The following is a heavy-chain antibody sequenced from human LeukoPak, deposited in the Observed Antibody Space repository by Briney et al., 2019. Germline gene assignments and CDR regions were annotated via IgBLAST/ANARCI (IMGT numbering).Heavy chain of an antibody. J-gene: IGHJ4*02. V-gene: IGHV7-4-1*02. CDR3: ARPKGSYGGNGDFDY. CDR1: GYTFTSYA. Sequence: ASVKVSCKASGYTFTSYAMNWVGQAPGQGLEWMGWINTNTGNPTYAQGFTGRFVFSLDTSVSTAYLEISSLKAEDTAVYYCARPKGSYGGNGDFDYWGQGTLVTVSS. D-gene: IGHD4-23*01. CDR2: INTNTGNP.